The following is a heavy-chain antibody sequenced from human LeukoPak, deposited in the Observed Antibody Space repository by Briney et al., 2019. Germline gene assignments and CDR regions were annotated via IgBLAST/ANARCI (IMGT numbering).Heavy chain of an antibody. V-gene: IGHV4-30-4*01. CDR1: GGSISSGDYY. CDR2: IYYSGST. D-gene: IGHD5-18*01. J-gene: IGHJ6*02. CDR3: ARSQRGYYYGMDV. Sequence: SQTLSLTCTVSGGSISSGDYYWSWIRDPPGQGLEWIGYIYYSGSTYYNPPLKSRVTISVDTSKNQFSLKLSSVTAADTAVYYCARSQRGYYYGMDVWGQGTTVTVS.